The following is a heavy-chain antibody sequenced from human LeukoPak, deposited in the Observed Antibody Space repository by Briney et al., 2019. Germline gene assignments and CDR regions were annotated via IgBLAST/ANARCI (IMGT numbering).Heavy chain of an antibody. Sequence: GGSLTLSCAASGFTFSSYSMNWVRQAPGKGLEWVSSISSSSSYIYYADSVKGRFTISRDNAKNSLYLQMNSLRAEDTAVYYCARRGSSGWLDAFDIWGQGTMVTVSS. CDR2: ISSSSSYI. V-gene: IGHV3-21*01. CDR1: GFTFSSYS. D-gene: IGHD6-19*01. CDR3: ARRGSSGWLDAFDI. J-gene: IGHJ3*02.